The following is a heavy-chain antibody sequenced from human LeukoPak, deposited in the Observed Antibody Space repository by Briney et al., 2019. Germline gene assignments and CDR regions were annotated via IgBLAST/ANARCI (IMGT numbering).Heavy chain of an antibody. Sequence: PSETLSLTCTVSGGSISSSSYYWGWIRQPPGKGLEWIGSIYYSGSTYYNPSLKSRVTISVDTSKNQFSLELSSVTAADTAVYYCARTGKQQLAFDYWGQGTLVTVSS. D-gene: IGHD6-13*01. V-gene: IGHV4-39*07. J-gene: IGHJ4*02. CDR2: IYYSGST. CDR3: ARTGKQQLAFDY. CDR1: GGSISSSSYY.